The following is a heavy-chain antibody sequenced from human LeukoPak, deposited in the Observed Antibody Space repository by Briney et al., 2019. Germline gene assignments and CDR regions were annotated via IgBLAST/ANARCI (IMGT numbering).Heavy chain of an antibody. CDR1: GFTFSSYE. CDR3: AKDLILAHYYYYMDV. CDR2: ISGSGTTT. V-gene: IGHV3-48*03. Sequence: GGSLRLSCAAYGFTFSSYEMNWVRQAPGKGLEWVSDISGSGTTTYYADSVKGRFTTSRDNAKNSLYLQMNSLSAEDTAVYYCAKDLILAHYYYYMDVWGKGTTVTISS. D-gene: IGHD3-9*01. J-gene: IGHJ6*03.